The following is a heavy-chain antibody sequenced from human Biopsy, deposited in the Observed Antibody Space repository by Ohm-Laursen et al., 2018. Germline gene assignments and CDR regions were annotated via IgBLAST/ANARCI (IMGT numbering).Heavy chain of an antibody. V-gene: IGHV4-59*07. CDR3: ARTPRDSFWSGSYKRGLWFDP. J-gene: IGHJ5*02. CDR2: VYNGGIT. D-gene: IGHD3-3*01. CDR1: GGSIISYY. Sequence: SDTLSRTCSVSGGSIISYYWTWIRQPPGKGLEWIGHVYNGGITKYNPSLKSRVTISKDTSKNQFSLQVNSVTAADTAVYYCARTPRDSFWSGSYKRGLWFDPWGQGTLVIVSS.